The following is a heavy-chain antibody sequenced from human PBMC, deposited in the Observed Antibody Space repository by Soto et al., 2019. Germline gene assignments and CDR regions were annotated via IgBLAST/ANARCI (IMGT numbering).Heavy chain of an antibody. J-gene: IGHJ4*02. Sequence: QVQLVESGGGVVQPGRSLRLSCAASGFTFSSYAMHWVRQAPGKGLEWVAVISYDGSNKYYADSVKGRFTISRDNSKSTLYLQMNSLRAEDTAVYYCARVSVVYNFFDYWGQGTLVTVSS. CDR1: GFTFSSYA. CDR2: ISYDGSNK. CDR3: ARVSVVYNFFDY. V-gene: IGHV3-30-3*01. D-gene: IGHD3-3*01.